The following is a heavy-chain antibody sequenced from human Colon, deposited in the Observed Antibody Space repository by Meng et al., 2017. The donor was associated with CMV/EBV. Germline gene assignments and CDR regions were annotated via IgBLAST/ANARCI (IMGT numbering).Heavy chain of an antibody. V-gene: IGHV1-2*06. CDR3: ARGDSNLDY. D-gene: IGHD3-22*01. J-gene: IGHJ4*02. Sequence: KVSCKTAGHSFTDQSIHWVRQAPGQGLEWMGRINPNSGGTDYAQKFQGRVSVTRDTSITTAYMELSGLQSDDTAVFYCARGDSNLDYWGQGTLVTVSS. CDR1: GHSFTDQS. CDR2: INPNSGGT.